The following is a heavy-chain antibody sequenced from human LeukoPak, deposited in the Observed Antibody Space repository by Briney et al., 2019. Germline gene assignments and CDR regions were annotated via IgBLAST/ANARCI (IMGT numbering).Heavy chain of an antibody. CDR2: INPNSGGT. Sequence: ASVKVSCKASGYTFTGYYMHWVRQAPGQGLVWLGWINPNSGGTNYAQKFQGRLTMTRDTCISTAYMELSRLRSDDTAVYYCARDRSFGITGTLDYWGQGTLVTVSS. CDR3: ARDRSFGITGTLDY. CDR1: GYTFTGYY. V-gene: IGHV1-2*02. J-gene: IGHJ4*02. D-gene: IGHD1-20*01.